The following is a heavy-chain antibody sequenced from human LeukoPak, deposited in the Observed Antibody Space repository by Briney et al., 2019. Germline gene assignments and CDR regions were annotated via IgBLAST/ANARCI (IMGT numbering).Heavy chain of an antibody. J-gene: IGHJ4*02. V-gene: IGHV1-18*01. D-gene: IGHD3-9*01. Sequence: GASVKVSCKASGYTFTSYGISWVRQVPGQGLEWMGWISAYNGNANYAQKLQGRVTMTTDTSTSTAYMELRSLRSDDTAVYYCARSPHILTGENFDYWGQGTLVTVSS. CDR1: GYTFTSYG. CDR3: ARSPHILTGENFDY. CDR2: ISAYNGNA.